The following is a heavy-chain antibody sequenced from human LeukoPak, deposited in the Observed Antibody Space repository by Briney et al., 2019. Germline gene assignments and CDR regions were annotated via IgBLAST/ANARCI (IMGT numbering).Heavy chain of an antibody. J-gene: IGHJ4*02. CDR2: ISYDGSNK. D-gene: IGHD1-14*01. Sequence: GRSLRLSCAASGFTFSSYAMHWVRQAPGKGLEWVAVISYDGSNKYYADSVKGRFTISRDNSKNTLYLQMNSLRAEDTAVYYCARAPHGTVMMDFDYWGQGTLVTVSS. CDR1: GFTFSSYA. V-gene: IGHV3-30*01. CDR3: ARAPHGTVMMDFDY.